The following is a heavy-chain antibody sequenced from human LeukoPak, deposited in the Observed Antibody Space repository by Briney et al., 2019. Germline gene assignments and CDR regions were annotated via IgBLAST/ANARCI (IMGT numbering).Heavy chain of an antibody. D-gene: IGHD6-19*01. CDR2: INSDARST. CDR3: ARGADTGYSSDS. V-gene: IGHV3-74*01. J-gene: IGHJ5*02. CDR1: GFTFSNYW. Sequence: GGSLRLSCAASGFTFSNYWMHWVRQAPGKGLVWVSRINSDARSTSYADSVKGRFTISRDNAKNALYLQMNSLRAEDTAVYYCARGADTGYSSDSWGQGTLVTVSS.